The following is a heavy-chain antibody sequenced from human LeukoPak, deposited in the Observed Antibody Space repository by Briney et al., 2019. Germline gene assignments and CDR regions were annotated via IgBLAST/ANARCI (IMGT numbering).Heavy chain of an antibody. Sequence: GGSLRLSCAASGFTFSSYSMNWVRQAPGKGLEWVSSISSSSSYIYYADSVKGRFTISRDNAKNSLYLQMNSLRAEDTAVYYSARDQATTYYYDSSAHADFDCWGQGTLVTVSS. CDR1: GFTFSSYS. V-gene: IGHV3-21*01. CDR3: ARDQATTYYYDSSAHADFDC. CDR2: ISSSSSYI. J-gene: IGHJ4*02. D-gene: IGHD3-22*01.